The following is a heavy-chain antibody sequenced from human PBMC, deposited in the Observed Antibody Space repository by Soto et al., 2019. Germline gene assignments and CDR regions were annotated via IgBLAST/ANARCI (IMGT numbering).Heavy chain of an antibody. CDR2: IFWDDDK. CDR1: GFSLSTSGEG. Sequence: SGPTLVNPTQTLTLTCTFSGFSLSTSGEGVGWIRQPSGKALEWLALIFWDDDKRYNSSLRSRLTITKATSKNQVVLTLTNMDPVDTATYYCAHRRDATVRVPAAISAWFDPWGQGTQVTVSS. V-gene: IGHV2-5*02. D-gene: IGHD2-2*01. J-gene: IGHJ5*02. CDR3: AHRRDATVRVPAAISAWFDP.